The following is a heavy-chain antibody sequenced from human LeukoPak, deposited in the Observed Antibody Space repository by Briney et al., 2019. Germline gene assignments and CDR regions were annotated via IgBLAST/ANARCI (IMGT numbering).Heavy chain of an antibody. CDR2: IYTSGST. V-gene: IGHV4-4*07. D-gene: IGHD3-3*01. CDR1: GGSISSYC. CDR3: ARHGSLERLPLSATHTDY. J-gene: IGHJ4*02. Sequence: SETLSLTCTVSGGSISSYCWSWIRQPAGKGLEWIGRIYTSGSTNYNPSLKSRVTMSVDTSKNQFSLKLSSVTAADTAVYYCARHGSLERLPLSATHTDYWGQGTLVAVSS.